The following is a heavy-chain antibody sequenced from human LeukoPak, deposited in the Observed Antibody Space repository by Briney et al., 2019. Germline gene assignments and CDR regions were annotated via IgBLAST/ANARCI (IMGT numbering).Heavy chain of an antibody. CDR3: ARDFGETSLPNWFDP. D-gene: IGHD3-16*01. CDR1: GLSITRPYY. J-gene: IGHJ5*02. V-gene: IGHV4-38-2*02. Sequence: SETLSLTCSVSGLSITRPYYWGWIGQSPGKGLEWIGSTSHRDSPYYNPSLESRVTISLDTPKNQFSLKLTSVTAADTDVYYCARDFGETSLPNWFDPWGQGTLVIVTS. CDR2: TSHRDSP.